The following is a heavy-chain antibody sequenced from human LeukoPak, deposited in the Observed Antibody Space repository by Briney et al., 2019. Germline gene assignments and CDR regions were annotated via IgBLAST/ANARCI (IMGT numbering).Heavy chain of an antibody. CDR3: AKDSHYYDSSGYYYSFDYYYYMDV. V-gene: IGHV3-30*02. CDR2: IRYDGSNK. J-gene: IGHJ6*03. D-gene: IGHD3-22*01. Sequence: GGSLRLSCAASGFTFSSYGMHWVRQAPGKGLEWVAFIRYDGSNKYYADSLKGRFTISRDNSKNTLYLQMNSLRAEDTAVYYCAKDSHYYDSSGYYYSFDYYYYMDVWGKGTTVTISS. CDR1: GFTFSSYG.